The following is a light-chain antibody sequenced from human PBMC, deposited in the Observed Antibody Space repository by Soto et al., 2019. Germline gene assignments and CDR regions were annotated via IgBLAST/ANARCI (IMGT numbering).Light chain of an antibody. Sequence: HSELTQPASGSGVPGQSSGPSCTRTSSDVGSYNLVSWYQQYPGKAPRLLISEGGKRPSGISNRFSGSKSGNTASLTISGLQAEDEADYYCCSFAHSNTYVFGPGTKAPS. CDR2: EGG. CDR1: SSDVGSYNL. CDR3: CSFAHSNTYV. V-gene: IGLV2-23*01. J-gene: IGLJ1*01.